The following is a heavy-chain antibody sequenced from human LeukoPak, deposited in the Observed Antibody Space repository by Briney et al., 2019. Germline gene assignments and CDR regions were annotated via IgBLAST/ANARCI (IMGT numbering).Heavy chain of an antibody. CDR3: ARDGSFWRGYPYYFDY. V-gene: IGHV3-7*01. D-gene: IGHD3-3*01. CDR1: GFTFSRWW. Sequence: GGSLRLSCAGSGFTFSRWWMSWVRQGPGKGLEWVANIKKDGSETYYVDSVKGRFTISRDNSKHTLFLQVNSLRAEDTAVYYCARDGSFWRGYPYYFDYWGQGTLVTVSS. J-gene: IGHJ4*02. CDR2: IKKDGSET.